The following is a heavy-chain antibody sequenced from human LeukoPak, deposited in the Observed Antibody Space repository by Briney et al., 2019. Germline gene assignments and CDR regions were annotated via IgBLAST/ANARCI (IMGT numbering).Heavy chain of an antibody. J-gene: IGHJ3*02. Sequence: SETLSLTCAVYGGSFSGYYWSWIRQPPGKGLEWIGEINPSGRTNYNPSLKSRVTISVDTSKNQFSLKWSSVTAADTAVYYCAIFPNDYGDFDAFDIWGQGTMVTVSS. V-gene: IGHV4-34*01. CDR1: GGSFSGYY. D-gene: IGHD4-17*01. CDR3: AIFPNDYGDFDAFDI. CDR2: INPSGRT.